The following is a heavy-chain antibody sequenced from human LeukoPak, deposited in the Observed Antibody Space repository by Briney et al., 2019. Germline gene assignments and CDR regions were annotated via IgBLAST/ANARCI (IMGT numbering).Heavy chain of an antibody. CDR3: ARHEYSGYEDALDI. D-gene: IGHD5-12*01. J-gene: IGHJ3*02. V-gene: IGHV5-51*01. Sequence: GESLEISCKGSGYSFTSYWIGWVRQMPGKGLEWMGIIHPGDSDTIYSPSFQGQVTISADKSINTAYLQWSSLKASDTAMYYCARHEYSGYEDALDIWGQGTMVTVSS. CDR1: GYSFTSYW. CDR2: IHPGDSDT.